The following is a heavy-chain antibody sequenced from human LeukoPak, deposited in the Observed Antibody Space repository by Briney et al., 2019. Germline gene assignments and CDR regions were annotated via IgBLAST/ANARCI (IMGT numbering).Heavy chain of an antibody. CDR1: GYSISSGYY. D-gene: IGHD3-10*01. V-gene: IGHV4-38-2*02. CDR2: IYHSGST. CDR3: ARGGGDYGSGSYYKVLDY. J-gene: IGHJ4*02. Sequence: SETLSLTCTVSGYSISSGYYWGWIRQPPGKGLEWIGSIYHSGSTYYNPSLKSRVTISVDTSKNQFSLKLSSVTAADTAVYYCARGGGDYGSGSYYKVLDYWGQGTLVTVSS.